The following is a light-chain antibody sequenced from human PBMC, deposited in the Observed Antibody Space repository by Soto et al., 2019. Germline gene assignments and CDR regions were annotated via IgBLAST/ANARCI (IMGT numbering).Light chain of an antibody. CDR2: DVS. CDR3: SSYTSSSSYV. V-gene: IGLV2-14*01. CDR1: SSDVGGYNY. Sequence: QSALTQPASVSGSPGQSITISCTGTSSDVGGYNYVSWYQQHPGKAPKLMLYDVSNPPSGVSNRFSGSKSGNTASLTISGLQAEDEADYYCSSYTSSSSYVFGTGTKLTVL. J-gene: IGLJ1*01.